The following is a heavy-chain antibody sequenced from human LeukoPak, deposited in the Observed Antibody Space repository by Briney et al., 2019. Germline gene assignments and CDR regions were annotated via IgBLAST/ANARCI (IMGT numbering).Heavy chain of an antibody. J-gene: IGHJ5*02. D-gene: IGHD6-19*01. Sequence: GGSLRLSCAASGFTVSSNYMSWVRQAPGKGLEWVSVIYSGGSTCYADSVKGRFTISRDNSKNTLYLQMNSLRAEDTAVYYCARALIGIAVAGTDLWFDPWGQGTLVTVSS. CDR3: ARALIGIAVAGTDLWFDP. CDR1: GFTVSSNY. V-gene: IGHV3-53*01. CDR2: IYSGGST.